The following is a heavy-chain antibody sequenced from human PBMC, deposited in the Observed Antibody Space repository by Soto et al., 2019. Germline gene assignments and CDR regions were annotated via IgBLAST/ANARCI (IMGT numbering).Heavy chain of an antibody. CDR2: ISWNSGSI. CDR1: GFTFDDYA. CDR3: AKDRTAMVDAFDI. V-gene: IGHV3-9*01. D-gene: IGHD5-18*01. Sequence: EVQLVESGGGLVQPGRSLRLSCAASGFTFDDYAMHWVRQAPGKGLEWVSGISWNSGSIGYADSVKGRFTISRDNAKNSLYLQMNSLRAEDTALYYCAKDRTAMVDAFDIWGQGTMVTVSS. J-gene: IGHJ3*02.